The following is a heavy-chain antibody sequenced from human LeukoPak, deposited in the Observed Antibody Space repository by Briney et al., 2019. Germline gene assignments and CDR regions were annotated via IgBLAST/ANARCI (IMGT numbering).Heavy chain of an antibody. J-gene: IGHJ6*03. Sequence: PGGSLRLSCAASGFTFSSYVMNWVRQAPGKGLEWVSYISSSGSTIYYADFVKGRFTISRDNAKNSLYLQMNSLRAEDTAVYYCAREGSVGYMDVWGKGTTVTISS. CDR1: GFTFSSYV. V-gene: IGHV3-48*03. D-gene: IGHD1-26*01. CDR2: ISSSGSTI. CDR3: AREGSVGYMDV.